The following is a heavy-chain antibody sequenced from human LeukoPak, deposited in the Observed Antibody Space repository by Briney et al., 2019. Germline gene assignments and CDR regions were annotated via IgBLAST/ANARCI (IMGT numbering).Heavy chain of an antibody. D-gene: IGHD3-22*01. CDR1: GYTFTSYG. CDR3: ARQELPQNYYDSSGYYWVDY. J-gene: IGHJ4*02. V-gene: IGHV1-18*01. CDR2: ISAYNGNT. Sequence: ASVKVSCKASGYTFTSYGISWVRQAPGQGLEWMGWISAYNGNTNYAQKLQGRVTMTTDTSTSTAYMELRSLRSDDTAVYYCARQELPQNYYDSSGYYWVDYWGRGTLVTVSS.